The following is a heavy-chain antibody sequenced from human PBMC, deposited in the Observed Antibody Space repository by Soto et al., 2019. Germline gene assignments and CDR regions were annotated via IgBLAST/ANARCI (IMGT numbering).Heavy chain of an antibody. CDR3: AKGALPAHIFGYAHWFDP. V-gene: IGHV1-18*04. J-gene: IGHJ5*02. CDR1: GYTFTNYG. CDR2: ISAYNGNT. Sequence: GASVKVSCKASGYTFTNYGINWVRQAPGQGLEWMGWISAYNGNTNYAQNLQGRVTMTTDTSTSTAYMELRSLRSDDTAVYYCAKGALPAHIFGYAHWFDPWGQGTLGTVSA. D-gene: IGHD2-2*01.